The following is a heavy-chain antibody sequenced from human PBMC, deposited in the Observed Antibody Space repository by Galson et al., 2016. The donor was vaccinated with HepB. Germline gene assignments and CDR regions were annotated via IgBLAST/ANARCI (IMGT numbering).Heavy chain of an antibody. J-gene: IGHJ3*02. CDR1: GFTFSSYA. V-gene: IGHV3-23*01. CDR2: ISVVDDDT. Sequence: SLRLSCAASGFTFSSYAMSWARQAPGKGLEWVSAISVVDDDTYYADSVKGRFTISRDNSRTTLYLQMNSLGAEDTALYYCAKDIQQWLVRGNDAFDIWGQGTMVTVSS. D-gene: IGHD6-19*01. CDR3: AKDIQQWLVRGNDAFDI.